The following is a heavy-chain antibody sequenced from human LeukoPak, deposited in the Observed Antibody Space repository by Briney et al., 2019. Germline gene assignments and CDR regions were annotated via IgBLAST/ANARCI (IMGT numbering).Heavy chain of an antibody. V-gene: IGHV4-39*01. CDR2: IYYSGST. D-gene: IGHD3-22*01. CDR3: ARLNYYDISGLPGDY. CDR1: GGSISSSSYY. Sequence: PSETLSLTCTVSGGSISSSSYYWGWIRQPPGKGLEWIGSIYYSGSTYYNPSLKSLVTISVDTSKNQFSLKLSSVTAADTAVYYCARLNYYDISGLPGDYWGQGTLVTVSS. J-gene: IGHJ4*02.